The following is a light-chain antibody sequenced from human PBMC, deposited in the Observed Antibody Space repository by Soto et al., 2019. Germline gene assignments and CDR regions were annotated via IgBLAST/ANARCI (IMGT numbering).Light chain of an antibody. Sequence: QSVLTQPPSASGTPGQRVTISCSGSSSNIGSNYVYWYQQLPGTAPKLLIYSNNQRPSGVPDRFSGSKSGTSASLASSGLRSEDEADYYCAAWDDSLSGYVVFGGGTQLTVL. V-gene: IGLV1-47*02. J-gene: IGLJ2*01. CDR1: SSNIGSNY. CDR2: SNN. CDR3: AAWDDSLSGYVV.